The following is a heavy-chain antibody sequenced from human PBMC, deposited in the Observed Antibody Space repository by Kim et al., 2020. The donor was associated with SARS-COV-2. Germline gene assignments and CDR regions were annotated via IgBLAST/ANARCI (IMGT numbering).Heavy chain of an antibody. D-gene: IGHD3-9*01. CDR2: IYYSGST. J-gene: IGHJ6*02. V-gene: IGHV4-31*03. CDR1: GGSISSGGYY. CDR3: ARDRYDILTAFYGMDV. Sequence: SETLSLTCTVSGGSISSGGYYWSWIRQHPGKGLEWIGYIYYSGSTYYNPSLKSRVTISVDTSKNQFSLKLSSVTAADTAVYYCARDRYDILTAFYGMDVWGQGTTVTVSS.